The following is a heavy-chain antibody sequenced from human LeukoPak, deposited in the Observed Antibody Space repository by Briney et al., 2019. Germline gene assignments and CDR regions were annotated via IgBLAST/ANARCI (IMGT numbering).Heavy chain of an antibody. D-gene: IGHD2-15*01. V-gene: IGHV1-18*01. J-gene: IGHJ4*02. CDR1: GYTFTGYG. CDR3: ARSYQDIVVVVAASGEYYFDY. Sequence: ASVKVSCKASGYTFTGYGISWVRQAPGQGLEWMGWISAYNGNTNYAQKLQGRVTMTTDTSTSTAYMELRSLRSDDTAVYYCARSYQDIVVVVAASGEYYFDYWGQGTLVTVSS. CDR2: ISAYNGNT.